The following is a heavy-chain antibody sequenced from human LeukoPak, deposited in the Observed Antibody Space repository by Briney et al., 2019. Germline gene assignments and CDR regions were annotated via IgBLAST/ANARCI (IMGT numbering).Heavy chain of an antibody. V-gene: IGHV3-53*01. D-gene: IGHD3-3*01. J-gene: IGHJ6*03. CDR2: IYSGGST. CDR1: GFTVSSNY. Sequence: PGGSLRLSCAASGFTVSSNYMSWVRQAPGKGLEWVSVIYSGGSTYYADSVKGRFTISRDNSKNTLYLQMNSLRAEDTAIYYCARDRSDFSFLYHYFYMDVWGKGTTVTVSS. CDR3: ARDRSDFSFLYHYFYMDV.